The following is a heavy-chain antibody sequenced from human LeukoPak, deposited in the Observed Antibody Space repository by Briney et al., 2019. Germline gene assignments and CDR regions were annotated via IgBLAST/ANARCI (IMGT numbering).Heavy chain of an antibody. V-gene: IGHV3-11*05. Sequence: GGSLRLSCAASGFTFSDYYMSWIRQAPGKGLEWVSYISSSSSYTNYADSVKGRFTISRDNAKNSLYLQMNSLRAEDTAVYYCARDSPHCSSTRCPLFDYWGQGTLVTVSS. CDR3: ARDSPHCSSTRCPLFDY. CDR1: GFTFSDYY. CDR2: ISSSSSYT. J-gene: IGHJ4*02. D-gene: IGHD2-2*01.